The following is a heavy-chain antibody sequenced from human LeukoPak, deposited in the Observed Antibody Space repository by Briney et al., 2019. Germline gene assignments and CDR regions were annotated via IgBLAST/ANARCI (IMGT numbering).Heavy chain of an antibody. CDR1: GYSFTSYW. Sequence: GESLRISCKGSGYSFTSYWIGWVRQMPGKGLEWMGIIYPVDSDTRYSPSFQGPVTISADKSISTAYLQWSSLKASDTAMYYCATGRYCSGGSCRRNYFDYWGQGTLVTVSS. J-gene: IGHJ4*02. V-gene: IGHV5-51*01. CDR2: IYPVDSDT. CDR3: ATGRYCSGGSCRRNYFDY. D-gene: IGHD2-15*01.